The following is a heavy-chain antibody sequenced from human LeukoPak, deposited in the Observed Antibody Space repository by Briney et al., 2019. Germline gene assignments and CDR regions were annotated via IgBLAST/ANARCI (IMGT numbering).Heavy chain of an antibody. CDR1: GGSISSYY. CDR3: ARQRDYADYLDAFDV. Sequence: SETLSLTCTVSGGSISSYYWSWIRQPPGKGLECIGYIYHSGTTNYNPSLKSRVTISVDTSKNQFSLKLSSVTAADTATYYCARQRDYADYLDAFDVWGQGTMVTVSS. J-gene: IGHJ3*01. V-gene: IGHV4-59*08. D-gene: IGHD4-17*01. CDR2: IYHSGTT.